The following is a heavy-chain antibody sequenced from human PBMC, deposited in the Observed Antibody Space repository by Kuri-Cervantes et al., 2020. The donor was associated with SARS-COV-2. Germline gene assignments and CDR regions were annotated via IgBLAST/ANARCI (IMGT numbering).Heavy chain of an antibody. D-gene: IGHD6-13*01. Sequence: GGSLRLSCAASGFTFSSYSMNWVRQAPGKGLEWVSYISSSSSTIYYADSVKGRFITSRDNAKDSLYLHMKSLRVEDTALYYCVKDKGSSWYGMSYSWFDPWGQGTLVTVSS. CDR3: VKDKGSSWYGMSYSWFDP. CDR2: ISSSSSTI. CDR1: GFTFSSYS. V-gene: IGHV3-48*04. J-gene: IGHJ5*02.